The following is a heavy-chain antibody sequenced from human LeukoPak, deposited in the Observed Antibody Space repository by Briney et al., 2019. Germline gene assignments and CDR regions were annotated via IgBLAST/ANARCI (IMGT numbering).Heavy chain of an antibody. CDR3: ARDRGHNSGDYYYGMDV. CDR1: GGSISSGGYY. V-gene: IGHV4-31*03. J-gene: IGHJ6*02. D-gene: IGHD3-10*01. CDR2: IYYSGST. Sequence: SETLSLTCTVSGGSISSGGYYWSWIRQHPGKGLEWIGYIYYSGSTYYNPSLKSRVTISVDTSKNQFSLKLSSVTATDTAVYYCARDRGHNSGDYYYGMDVWGQGTTVTVSS.